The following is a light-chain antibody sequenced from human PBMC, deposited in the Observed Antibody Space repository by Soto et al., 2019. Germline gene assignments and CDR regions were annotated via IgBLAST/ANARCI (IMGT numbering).Light chain of an antibody. CDR3: QQYYSSPQT. J-gene: IGKJ4*01. V-gene: IGKV4-1*01. Sequence: DIVMTQSPDSLAVSLGERATINCKSSQSALYSSNNKNYLAWYQQKPGQPPKLLIYWASIRESGVPDRFSGSGSGTDFTLTISSLQAEDVAVYYCQQYYSSPQTFGGGTKVEIK. CDR2: WAS. CDR1: QSALYSSNNKNY.